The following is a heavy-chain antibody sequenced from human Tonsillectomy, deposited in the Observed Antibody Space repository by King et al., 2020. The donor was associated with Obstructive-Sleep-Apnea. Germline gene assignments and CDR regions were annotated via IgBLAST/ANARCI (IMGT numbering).Heavy chain of an antibody. CDR2: IYSGGST. Sequence: VQLVESGGGLVQPGGSLRLSCAASGFTVSSNYMSWVRQAPGKGLEWVSVIYSGGSTYYADSVKGRFTISRDNSKNTLYLQMNSLRAEDTAVYYCASCIAVAGTFYYYYGMDVWGQGTTVTVSS. V-gene: IGHV3-66*01. CDR1: GFTVSSNY. D-gene: IGHD6-19*01. J-gene: IGHJ6*02. CDR3: ASCIAVAGTFYYYYGMDV.